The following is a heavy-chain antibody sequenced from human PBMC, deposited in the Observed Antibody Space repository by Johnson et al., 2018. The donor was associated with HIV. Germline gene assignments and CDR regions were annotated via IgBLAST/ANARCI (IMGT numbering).Heavy chain of an antibody. J-gene: IGHJ3*02. CDR1: TFTFSDYY. CDR3: AKDGAWGADAFDI. D-gene: IGHD3-16*01. CDR2: IRYDGSNK. Sequence: QVQLVESGGGLVKPGGSLRLSCAVSTFTFSDYYMRWIRQAPGKGLEWVAFIRYDGSNKYYADSVKGRFTISRDNSKNTLYLQMNSLRAEDTAVYYCAKDGAWGADAFDIWGQGTMVTVSS. V-gene: IGHV3-30*02.